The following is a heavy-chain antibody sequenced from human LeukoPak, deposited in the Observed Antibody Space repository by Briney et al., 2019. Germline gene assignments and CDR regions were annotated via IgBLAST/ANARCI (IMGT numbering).Heavy chain of an antibody. Sequence: GRSLRLSCAASGFTFDDYAMHWVRQAPGKGLEWVSGISWNSGSIGYADSVKGRFTISRDNAKNSLYLQMNSLRAEDTALYYCAKVPTRYYYDSSGSFDYWGQGTLVTVSS. CDR3: AKVPTRYYYDSSGSFDY. J-gene: IGHJ4*02. CDR2: ISWNSGSI. V-gene: IGHV3-9*01. D-gene: IGHD3-22*01. CDR1: GFTFDDYA.